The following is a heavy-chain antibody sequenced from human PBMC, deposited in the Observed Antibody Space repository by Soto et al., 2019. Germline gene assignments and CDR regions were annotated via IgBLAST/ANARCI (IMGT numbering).Heavy chain of an antibody. Sequence: EVQLLESGGGLVQPGGSLRLSCAASGFTFSTYSMTWVRQAPGKGLEWVPTIRDSGHSTHYAGSVRGRFAISRDNSKNTLFLQMNSLRAEDTAVYYCARVKAQILSSGWYGGDDIWGQGTRVTVSS. CDR2: IRDSGHST. CDR3: ARVKAQILSSGWYGGDDI. D-gene: IGHD6-19*01. CDR1: GFTFSTYS. J-gene: IGHJ3*02. V-gene: IGHV3-23*01.